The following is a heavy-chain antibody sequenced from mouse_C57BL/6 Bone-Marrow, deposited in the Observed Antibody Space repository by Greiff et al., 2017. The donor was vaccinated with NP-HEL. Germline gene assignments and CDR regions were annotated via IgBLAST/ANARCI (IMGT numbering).Heavy chain of an antibody. V-gene: IGHV1-64*01. CDR3: ARPYYYGSSPWLAY. CDR1: GYTFTSYW. CDR2: IHPNSGST. D-gene: IGHD1-1*01. J-gene: IGHJ3*01. Sequence: QVQLQQSGAELVKPGASVKLSCKASGYTFTSYWMHWVKQRPGQGLEWIGMIHPNSGSTNYNEKFKSKATLTVDKSSSTAYMQLSSLTSEDSAVYYCARPYYYGSSPWLAYWGQGTLVTVSA.